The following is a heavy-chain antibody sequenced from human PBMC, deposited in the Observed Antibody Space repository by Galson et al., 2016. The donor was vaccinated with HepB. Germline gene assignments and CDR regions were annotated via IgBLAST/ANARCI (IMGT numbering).Heavy chain of an antibody. CDR1: GFAFNTYP. D-gene: IGHD3-10*01. V-gene: IGHV3-30-3*01. CDR3: ARDRGIHDLYYDGMDV. J-gene: IGHJ6*02. Sequence: SLRLSCAASGFAFNTYPVHWVCQSPGKGLEWVAIISKDGSNTYYADSVKGRFTISRDNSKYTLYLQMNSLRAEDTAVYYCARDRGIHDLYYDGMDVWGQGTTVTVSS. CDR2: ISKDGSNT.